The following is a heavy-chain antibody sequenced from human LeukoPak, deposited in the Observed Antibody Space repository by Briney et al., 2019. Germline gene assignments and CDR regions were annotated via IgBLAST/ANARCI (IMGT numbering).Heavy chain of an antibody. D-gene: IGHD3-22*01. J-gene: IGHJ4*02. CDR2: ISAYNGHT. CDR3: AREDSSGYYPDY. V-gene: IGHV1-18*01. Sequence: GASVTVSCKASGYTFTSYGNSWVRQAPGQGLEWMGWISAYNGHTNYAQKLQGRVNMNTETYTSTAYMEPRSLRSDDTAVYYCAREDSSGYYPDYWGQGTLVSVSS. CDR1: GYTFTSYG.